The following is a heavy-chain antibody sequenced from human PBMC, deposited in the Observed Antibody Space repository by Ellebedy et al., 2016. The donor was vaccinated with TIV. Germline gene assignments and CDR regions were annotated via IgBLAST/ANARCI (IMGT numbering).Heavy chain of an antibody. CDR2: ISSDGTNK. V-gene: IGHV3-30-3*01. D-gene: IGHD3-16*01. CDR3: AKDRGGSTNYFDY. CDR1: GFTFSDYP. Sequence: GGSLRLSCAASGFTFSDYPIHWVRQAPGKGLEWVAVISSDGTNKYYADSVKGRFSISRDNSKNTLHLQMNSLRAEDTAVYYCAKDRGGSTNYFDYWGQGTLVTVSS. J-gene: IGHJ4*02.